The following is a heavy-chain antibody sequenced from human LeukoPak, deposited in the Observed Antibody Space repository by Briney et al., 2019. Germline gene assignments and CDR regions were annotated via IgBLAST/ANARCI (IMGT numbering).Heavy chain of an antibody. Sequence: HPGGSLRLSCAASGFTFSSYAMSWVRQAPGKGLERVSAISGSGGRTYYADSVKGRFTISRDNSKNTLYLQMNSLRAEDTAVYYCAKDRNDYTDYWGQGTLVTVSS. CDR1: GFTFSSYA. CDR3: AKDRNDYTDY. V-gene: IGHV3-23*01. D-gene: IGHD1-14*01. J-gene: IGHJ4*02. CDR2: ISGSGGRT.